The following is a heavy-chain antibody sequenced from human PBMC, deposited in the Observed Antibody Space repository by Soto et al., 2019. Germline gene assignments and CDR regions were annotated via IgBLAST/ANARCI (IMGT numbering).Heavy chain of an antibody. D-gene: IGHD1-1*01. CDR3: ARDWNDLAFDI. Sequence: QVQLVESGGGVVQPGRSLRLSCAASGFTFSSYGVHWVRQAPGKGLEWVAVIWYDGSNKYYADSVKGRFTISRDNSKNTLYLQMNSLRAEDTAVYYCARDWNDLAFDIWGQGTMVTVSS. J-gene: IGHJ3*02. V-gene: IGHV3-33*01. CDR1: GFTFSSYG. CDR2: IWYDGSNK.